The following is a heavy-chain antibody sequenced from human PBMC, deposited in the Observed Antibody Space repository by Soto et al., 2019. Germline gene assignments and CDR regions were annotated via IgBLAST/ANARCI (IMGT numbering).Heavy chain of an antibody. J-gene: IGHJ6*02. D-gene: IGHD6-6*01. Sequence: ASVKVSFKASGYTFTSYDINWLRQATGQGLEWMGWMNPNSGNTGYAQKFQGRVTMTRNTSISTAYMELSSLRSEDTAVYYCARAEYSSSFVSRYYGMDVWGQGTTVTVSS. V-gene: IGHV1-8*01. CDR2: MNPNSGNT. CDR1: GYTFTSYD. CDR3: ARAEYSSSFVSRYYGMDV.